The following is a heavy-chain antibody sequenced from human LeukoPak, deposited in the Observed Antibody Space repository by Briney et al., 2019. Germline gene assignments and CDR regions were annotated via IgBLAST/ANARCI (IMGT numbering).Heavy chain of an antibody. V-gene: IGHV4-61*01. J-gene: IGHJ4*02. D-gene: IGHD6-13*01. CDR2: IHYSGST. CDR3: ARASSSWYLFAPDY. CDR1: GGSVSSGSYY. Sequence: PSETLSLTCTVSGGSVSSGSYYWSWIRQPPGKGLEWIGYIHYSGSTNYNPSLKSRVTISVDTSKNQFSLKLSSVTAADTAVYYCARASSSWYLFAPDYWGQGTLVTVSS.